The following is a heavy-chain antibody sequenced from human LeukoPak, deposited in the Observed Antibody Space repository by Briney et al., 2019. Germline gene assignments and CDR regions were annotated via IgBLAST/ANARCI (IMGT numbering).Heavy chain of an antibody. J-gene: IGHJ3*02. CDR2: IHYSGST. D-gene: IGHD4-17*01. CDR1: GGSISSYY. Sequence: SETLSLTCTASGGSISSYYWSWIRQPPGKGLEWIGYIHYSGSTNYNPSLKSRVTISVDTSKNQFSLKLSSVTAADTAVYYCARGATTTVTTSGFAFDIWGQGTMVTVSS. CDR3: ARGATTTVTTSGFAFDI. V-gene: IGHV4-59*01.